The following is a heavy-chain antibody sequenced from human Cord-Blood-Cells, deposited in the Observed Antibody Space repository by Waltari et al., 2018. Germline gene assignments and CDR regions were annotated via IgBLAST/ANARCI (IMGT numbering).Heavy chain of an antibody. Sequence: QVQLQQWGAGLLKPSETLSLTCAVYGGSFSGFYWGWIRKPPGKGLEWIGEINHSGSTNYNPSLKSRVTISVDTSKNQFSLKLSSVTAADTAVYYCARGEKMTTVTTSYNWFDPWGQGTLVTVSS. CDR3: ARGEKMTTVTTSYNWFDP. V-gene: IGHV4-34*01. CDR1: GGSFSGFY. J-gene: IGHJ5*02. D-gene: IGHD4-17*01. CDR2: INHSGST.